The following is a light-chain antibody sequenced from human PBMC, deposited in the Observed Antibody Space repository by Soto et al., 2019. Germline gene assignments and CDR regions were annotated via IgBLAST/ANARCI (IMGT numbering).Light chain of an antibody. CDR3: SSYAGSNKV. V-gene: IGLV2-8*01. CDR2: EVS. Sequence: QSVLTQPPSASGSPGPSVTISCTGTSSDVGGYNYVSWYQQHPGKAPKLMIYEVSKRPSGVPDRFSGSKSGNTASLTVSGLQAEDEADYYCSSYAGSNKVFSGGTKLTVL. CDR1: SSDVGGYNY. J-gene: IGLJ2*01.